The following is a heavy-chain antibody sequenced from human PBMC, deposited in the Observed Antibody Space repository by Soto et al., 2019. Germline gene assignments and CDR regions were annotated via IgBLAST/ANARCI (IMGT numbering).Heavy chain of an antibody. V-gene: IGHV3-7*04. J-gene: IGHJ4*02. CDR2: INQDGSEK. Sequence: EVQLVESGGGLVQPGGSLRLSCAASGFTFSSYWMSWVRQAPGKGLEWVANINQDGSEKNYLDSVKGRFTISRDNAEYSLYLQMNSLRAEDTAVYYCARDAYCSGGSCYVYWGQGTLVTVSS. CDR1: GFTFSSYW. D-gene: IGHD2-15*01. CDR3: ARDAYCSGGSCYVY.